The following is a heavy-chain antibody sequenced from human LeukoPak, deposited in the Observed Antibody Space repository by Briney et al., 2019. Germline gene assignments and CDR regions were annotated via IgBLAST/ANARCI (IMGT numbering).Heavy chain of an antibody. CDR1: GFTFSNHA. Sequence: GGSLRLSCAASGFTFSNHAMSWVRQAPGMGLEWVSGISGSDGTTNYADSVKGRFTVSRDNSKNTLYLQMNSLRGEETAVYYCAKGLSSSTWADFDYWGQGTLVAVSS. CDR2: ISGSDGTT. CDR3: AKGLSSSTWADFDY. J-gene: IGHJ4*02. V-gene: IGHV3-23*01. D-gene: IGHD6-13*01.